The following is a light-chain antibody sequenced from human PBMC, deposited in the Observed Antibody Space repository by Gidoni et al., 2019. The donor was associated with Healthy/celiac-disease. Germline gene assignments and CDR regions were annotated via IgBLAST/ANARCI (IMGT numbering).Light chain of an antibody. Sequence: DIQMTQSPSSLSASVGDRVTITCRASQSISSYLNWYKQKPGKAPKLLIYAASSLQSGVPSRFSGSGSGTDFTLTISSLQPEDFATYYCQQSYSTPYTFXQXTKLXIK. CDR2: AAS. V-gene: IGKV1-39*01. CDR1: QSISSY. J-gene: IGKJ2*01. CDR3: QQSYSTPYT.